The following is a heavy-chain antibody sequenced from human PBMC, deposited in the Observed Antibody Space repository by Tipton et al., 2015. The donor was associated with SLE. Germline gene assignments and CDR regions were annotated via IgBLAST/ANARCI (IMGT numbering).Heavy chain of an antibody. CDR2: INHSGST. D-gene: IGHD4-17*01. J-gene: IGHJ3*01. CDR1: GYSISSGYY. Sequence: TLSLTCDVSGYSISSGYYWGWIRQPPGKGLEWIGQINHSGSTDYNPSLKSRVAISVDTSNNLFSLKLSSVTAADTAVYYCTRHDYGDSDAFDFWGQGTMVTVSS. V-gene: IGHV4-38-2*01. CDR3: TRHDYGDSDAFDF.